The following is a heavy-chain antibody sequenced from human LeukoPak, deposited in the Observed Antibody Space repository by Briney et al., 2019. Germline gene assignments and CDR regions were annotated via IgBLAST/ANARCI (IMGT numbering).Heavy chain of an antibody. Sequence: SETLSLTCAVYGGSFSGYYWTWIRQPPGKGLEWIGEINHGGSPNYNPSLKSRVTISVDTSKNQFSLKLNSVTAAGTAVFYCARAPYYDILTGYFRRGNYFDYWGQGTLVTVSS. D-gene: IGHD3-9*01. CDR2: INHGGSP. V-gene: IGHV4-34*01. J-gene: IGHJ4*02. CDR1: GGSFSGYY. CDR3: ARAPYYDILTGYFRRGNYFDY.